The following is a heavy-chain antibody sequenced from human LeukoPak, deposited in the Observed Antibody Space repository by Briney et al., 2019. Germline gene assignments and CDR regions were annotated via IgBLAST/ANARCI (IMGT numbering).Heavy chain of an antibody. J-gene: IGHJ2*01. V-gene: IGHV4-34*01. CDR2: INHSGST. CDR3: ARGTRIAVAHWYFDL. Sequence: SETLSPTCAVYGGSFSGYYLSWIRQPPGKGLEWIGEINHSGSTNYNPSLKSRVTISVDTSKNQFSLKLSSVTAADTAVYYCARGTRIAVAHWYFDLWGRGTLVTVSS. CDR1: GGSFSGYY. D-gene: IGHD6-19*01.